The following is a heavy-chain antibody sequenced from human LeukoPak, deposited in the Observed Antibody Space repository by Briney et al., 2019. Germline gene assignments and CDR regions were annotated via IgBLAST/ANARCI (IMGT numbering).Heavy chain of an antibody. J-gene: IGHJ4*02. CDR2: IRYDGSNK. Sequence: GGSLRLSCAASGFTFSSYGMHWVRQAPGKGLEWVAFIRYDGSNKYYADSVKGRFTISRDNAKNSLYLQMNSLRAEDTAVYYCARENIAVAGTSDYWGQGTLVTVSS. CDR3: ARENIAVAGTSDY. D-gene: IGHD6-19*01. CDR1: GFTFSSYG. V-gene: IGHV3-30*02.